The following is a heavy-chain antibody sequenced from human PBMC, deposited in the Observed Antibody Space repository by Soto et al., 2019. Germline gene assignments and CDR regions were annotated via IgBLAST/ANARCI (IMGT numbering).Heavy chain of an antibody. V-gene: IGHV1-18*01. D-gene: IGHD6-13*01. Sequence: QVQLVQSGAEVKKPGASVKVSCKASGYIFTNFCISWVRQAPGQGPEWMGWISGYNGNTKYAQTVQGRVTMTTDTSTSTAYMELRSLRSDDTAVYYCARGGSSWSAEYYQHWGQGTLVIVSS. CDR1: GYIFTNFC. CDR2: ISGYNGNT. J-gene: IGHJ1*01. CDR3: ARGGSSWSAEYYQH.